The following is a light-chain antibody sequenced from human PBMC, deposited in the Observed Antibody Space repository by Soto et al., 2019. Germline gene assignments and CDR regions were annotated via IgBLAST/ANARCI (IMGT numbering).Light chain of an antibody. CDR3: QQYGSSPWT. V-gene: IGKV3-20*01. Sequence: EIVLTQSPGTLSLSPGERATLSWRASRSVPSSYLVWYQQKPGQAPRLLIYGISSRATGIPDRFSGSGSGTDFTLTISRLEPDDFAVYYCQQYGSSPWTFGQGTKVDIK. CDR2: GIS. CDR1: RSVPSSY. J-gene: IGKJ1*01.